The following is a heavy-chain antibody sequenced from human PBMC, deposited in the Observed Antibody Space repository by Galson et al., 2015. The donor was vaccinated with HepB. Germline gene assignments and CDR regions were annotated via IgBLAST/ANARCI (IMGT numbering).Heavy chain of an antibody. J-gene: IGHJ2*01. V-gene: IGHV1-46*03. CDR3: ARGSHVNYDFWSGYYWYFDL. CDR2: INPSGGST. CDR1: GYTFTSYY. D-gene: IGHD3-3*01. Sequence: SVKVSCKASGYTFTSYYMHWVRQAPGQGLEWMGIINPSGGSTSYAQKFQGRVTMTRDTSTSTVYMELSSLRSEDTAVYYCARGSHVNYDFWSGYYWYFDLWGRGTLVTVSS.